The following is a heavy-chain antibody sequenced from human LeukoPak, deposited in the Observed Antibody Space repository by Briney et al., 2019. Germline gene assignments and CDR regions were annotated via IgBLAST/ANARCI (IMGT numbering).Heavy chain of an antibody. CDR1: GFTFSSYA. V-gene: IGHV3-30*18. CDR3: AKVAKGNIVVVTALDY. CDR2: ISYDGSNK. D-gene: IGHD2-21*02. J-gene: IGHJ4*02. Sequence: PGGSLRLSCAASGFTFSSYAMHWVRQAPAKGLEWVAVISYDGSNKFYADSVKGRFTISRDNSKNTLYLQMSSLGPEETAMYYCAKVAKGNIVVVTALDYWGREPWSPSPQ.